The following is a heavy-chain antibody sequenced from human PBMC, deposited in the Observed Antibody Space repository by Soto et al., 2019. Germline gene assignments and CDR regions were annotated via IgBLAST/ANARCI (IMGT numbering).Heavy chain of an antibody. D-gene: IGHD2-2*01. Sequence: SETLSLTCTVSGGSISSYYWSWIRQPPGKGLEWIGYIYYSGSTNYNPSLKSRVTISVDTSKNQFSLKLSSVTAADTAVYYCERYGGYCSSTSCYFAEYFQHWGQGTLVTVS. CDR1: GGSISSYY. V-gene: IGHV4-59*08. CDR2: IYYSGST. CDR3: ERYGGYCSSTSCYFAEYFQH. J-gene: IGHJ1*01.